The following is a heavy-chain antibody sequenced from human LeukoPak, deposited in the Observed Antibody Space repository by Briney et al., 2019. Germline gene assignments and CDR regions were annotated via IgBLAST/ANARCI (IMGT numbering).Heavy chain of an antibody. J-gene: IGHJ4*02. V-gene: IGHV3-23*01. CDR3: AKDLILVLPAAYDY. D-gene: IGHD2-2*01. Sequence: AGGSLRLSCAASGSFSSYVMTWVRQAPGRGLVWVSTLSASGGSTYYADSVKGRFTISRDNSKNTLYLQMSSLRAEDTAVYFCAKDLILVLPAAYDYWGQGTLVTVSS. CDR1: GSFSSYV. CDR2: LSASGGST.